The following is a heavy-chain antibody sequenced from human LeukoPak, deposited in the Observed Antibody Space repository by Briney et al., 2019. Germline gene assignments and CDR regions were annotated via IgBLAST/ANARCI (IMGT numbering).Heavy chain of an antibody. CDR2: INPSGGST. D-gene: IGHD3-22*01. Sequence: ASVKVSCKASGYTFTSYYMHWVRQAPGQGLEWMGIINPSGGSTSYAQKFQGRVTMTRDTSISTAYMELSRLRSDDTAVYYCARDGGNYYDSSGYYAAFDYWGQGTLVTVSS. CDR3: ARDGGNYYDSSGYYAAFDY. CDR1: GYTFTSYY. V-gene: IGHV1-46*01. J-gene: IGHJ4*02.